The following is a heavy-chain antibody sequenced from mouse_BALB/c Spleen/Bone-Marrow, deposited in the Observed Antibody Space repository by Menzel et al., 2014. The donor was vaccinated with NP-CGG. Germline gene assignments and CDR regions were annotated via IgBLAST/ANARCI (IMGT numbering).Heavy chain of an antibody. V-gene: IGHV1S56*01. J-gene: IGHJ2*01. Sequence: QVQLQQFGPELVKPGASVRISCKASGYTFTGYYIHWVKQRPGQGLEWIGWIYLGNVNIKYNEKFKGKATLTADKSSSTAYMQLSSLTSEDSAVYFCASGDYWGQGTTLTVSS. CDR1: GYTFTGYY. CDR3: ASGDY. CDR2: IYLGNVNI.